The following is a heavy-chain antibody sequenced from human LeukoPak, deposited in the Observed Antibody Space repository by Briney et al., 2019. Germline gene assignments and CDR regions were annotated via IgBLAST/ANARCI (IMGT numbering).Heavy chain of an antibody. CDR3: ARDFRSVSDAFDI. J-gene: IGHJ3*02. V-gene: IGHV3-23*01. Sequence: GGSLRLSCTASGFTFSSYAMSWVRQAPGKGLEWVSLISGSGGITYYSDSVKDRFTISRDHSRNTLYLQMNSLRAEDTAVYYCARDFRSVSDAFDIWGQGTMVTVSS. D-gene: IGHD1-14*01. CDR1: GFTFSSYA. CDR2: ISGSGGIT.